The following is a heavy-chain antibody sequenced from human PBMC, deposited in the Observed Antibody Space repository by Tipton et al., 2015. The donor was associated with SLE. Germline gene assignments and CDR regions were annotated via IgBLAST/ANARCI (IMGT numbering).Heavy chain of an antibody. CDR3: ARQPYYESPFDY. J-gene: IGHJ4*02. CDR2: VSISGNT. D-gene: IGHD3-22*01. Sequence: TLSLTCTVSGDSFSSYYWSWIRQPAGKGLEWIGRVSISGNTNYNPSLKSRVTMSLDTSKNQFSLTLNSVTAADTAVYFCARQPYYESPFDYWGQGTLVTVSS. V-gene: IGHV4-4*07. CDR1: GDSFSSYY.